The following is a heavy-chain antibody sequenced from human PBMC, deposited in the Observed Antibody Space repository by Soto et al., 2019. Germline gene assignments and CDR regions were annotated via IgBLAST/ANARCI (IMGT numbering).Heavy chain of an antibody. CDR1: GFTFGSYA. CDR3: ARNCGGDCYTNFDY. V-gene: IGHV3-23*01. CDR2: ISGSGGTT. Sequence: EVQLLESGGGLVQPGGSLRLSCAAPGFTFGSYAMSWVGQAPGGGRGWVSAISGSGGTTYYGDSVRGRFTVSRDNSRDTLYLQMNSLRADDTALYYCARNCGGDCYTNFDYWGQGTLVTVSS. D-gene: IGHD2-21*02. J-gene: IGHJ4*02.